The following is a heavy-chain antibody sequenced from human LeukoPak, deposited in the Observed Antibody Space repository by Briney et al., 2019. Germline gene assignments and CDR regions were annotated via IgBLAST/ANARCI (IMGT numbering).Heavy chain of an antibody. CDR3: ARTGIWSGYYTFDY. Sequence: SETLSLTCTVSGGSISRYYWSWIRQPPGEGLEWIGYIYYTGTTNYNPSLKNRVTMSVDTSKNQFSLKLSSVTTTDTAVYYCARTGIWSGYYTFDYWGQGSLVTVSS. CDR2: IYYTGTT. CDR1: GGSISRYY. V-gene: IGHV4-59*01. J-gene: IGHJ4*02. D-gene: IGHD3-3*01.